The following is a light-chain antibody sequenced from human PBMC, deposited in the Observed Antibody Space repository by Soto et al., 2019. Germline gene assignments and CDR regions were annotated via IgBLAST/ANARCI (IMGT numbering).Light chain of an antibody. J-gene: IGKJ1*01. CDR3: QQYDIWPPT. CDR1: QSVSSN. V-gene: IGKV3-15*01. Sequence: EIVMTQSPAPLSVSPGERATLSCRASQSVSSNLAWFQQKPGQAPRLLFNGASTRATGIPARFTGSGSGTEFILTISSLQSEDFAVYYCQQYDIWPPTFGQGTKVDIK. CDR2: GAS.